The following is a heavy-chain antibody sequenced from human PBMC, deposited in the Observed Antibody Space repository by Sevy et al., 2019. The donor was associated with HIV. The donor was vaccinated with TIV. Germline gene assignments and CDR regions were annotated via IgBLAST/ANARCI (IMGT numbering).Heavy chain of an antibody. D-gene: IGHD3-10*01. CDR3: FMRAHTDSSGYYYRYGMDV. CDR2: IHPGNSET. CDR1: GFSFSSYW. V-gene: IGHV5-51*01. Sequence: GKSLKISCEGSGFSFSSYWIHWVRQMPGKGLEWMATIHPGNSETRYRSSFQGQVTISADKSINTAYLQWSRLSASDTAIYYCFMRAHTDSSGYYYRYGMDVWGQGTTVTVSS. J-gene: IGHJ6*02.